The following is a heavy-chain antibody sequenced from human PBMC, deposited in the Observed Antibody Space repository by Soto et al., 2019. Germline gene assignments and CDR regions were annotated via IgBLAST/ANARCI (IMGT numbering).Heavy chain of an antibody. V-gene: IGHV3-15*07. J-gene: IGHJ6*02. CDR3: TKDQKYQLSLPGYYYYYGMDV. D-gene: IGHD2-2*01. CDR2: IKSKTDGWTT. Sequence: GGSLRLSCAASGFTFSNAWMNWVRQAPGKGLEWVGRIKSKTDGWTTDYAAPVKGRSTISRDDSKNTLYLQMNSLKTEETAVYYCTKDQKYQLSLPGYYYYYGMDVWGQGTTVTVSS. CDR1: GFTFSNAW.